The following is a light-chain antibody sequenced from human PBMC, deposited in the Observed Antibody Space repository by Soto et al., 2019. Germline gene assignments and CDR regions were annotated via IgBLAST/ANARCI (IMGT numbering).Light chain of an antibody. CDR1: QGVSSY. CDR3: QQRSNWPIT. CDR2: DAS. J-gene: IGKJ5*01. V-gene: IGKV3-11*01. Sequence: EIVLTQSPATLSLSPGERATLSCRASQGVSSYLAWYQQKPGQAPRLLIYDASNRATGIPARFSGSGSGTVFTLTISSLEPEDFAVYYCQQRSNWPITFGQGTRLEIK.